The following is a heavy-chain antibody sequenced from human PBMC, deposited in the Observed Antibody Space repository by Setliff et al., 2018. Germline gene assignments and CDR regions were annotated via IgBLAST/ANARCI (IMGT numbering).Heavy chain of an antibody. Sequence: ASVKVSCKASAYIFSSYGLSWVRQAPGQGLEWMGILNPGGGSSSSAQRFQGRVTMTRDTSTNTAYMELNSLTSNDTAVYYCARAGLAAAGRKGVLDHWGQGTLVTVSS. CDR2: LNPGGGSS. CDR1: AYIFSSYG. D-gene: IGHD6-13*01. J-gene: IGHJ4*02. CDR3: ARAGLAAAGRKGVLDH. V-gene: IGHV1-46*01.